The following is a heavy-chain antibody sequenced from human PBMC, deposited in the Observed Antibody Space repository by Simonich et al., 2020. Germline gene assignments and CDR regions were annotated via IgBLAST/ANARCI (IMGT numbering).Heavy chain of an antibody. J-gene: IGHJ3*02. Sequence: QVQLQQWGAGLLKPSETLSRTCAVSGGSFSGYYWSWIRQPPGKGLGWSGEINHSERTNYKPSPKSRVTISVDTSKNQFSLKPSSVTAADTAVYYCARGKGWKNAFDIWGQGTMVTVSS. V-gene: IGHV4-34*01. CDR3: ARGKGWKNAFDI. CDR2: INHSERT. CDR1: GGSFSGYY. D-gene: IGHD1-1*01.